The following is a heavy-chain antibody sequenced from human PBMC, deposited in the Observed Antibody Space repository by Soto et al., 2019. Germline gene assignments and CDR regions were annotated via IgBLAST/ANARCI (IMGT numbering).Heavy chain of an antibody. V-gene: IGHV4-31*03. Sequence: QVQLQESGPGLVKPSQTLSLTCTVSGGSISSGGYYWSWIRQHPGKGLEWIGYIYYSGSTYYNPSLKGRVTVSXXTXKXXLSLKLSSVTAADTAVYYCARWIAMVRGVSSWFDPWGQGTLVTVSS. CDR3: ARWIAMVRGVSSWFDP. D-gene: IGHD3-10*01. CDR2: IYYSGST. CDR1: GGSISSGGYY. J-gene: IGHJ5*02.